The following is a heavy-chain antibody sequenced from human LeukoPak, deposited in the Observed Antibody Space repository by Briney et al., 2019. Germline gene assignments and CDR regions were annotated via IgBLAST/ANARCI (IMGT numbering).Heavy chain of an antibody. D-gene: IGHD2-21*01. V-gene: IGHV4-39*01. CDR1: GGSISSSSYY. J-gene: IGHJ4*02. Sequence: PSETLSLTCTVPGGSISSSSYYWGWIRQPPGKGLEWIASIYYSGSTYYNPSLKSRVTISVDTSKNQFSLQLSSVTAADTAVYYCARQYDTGGDYCFDYWGQGTLVTVSS. CDR3: ARQYDTGGDYCFDY. CDR2: IYYSGST.